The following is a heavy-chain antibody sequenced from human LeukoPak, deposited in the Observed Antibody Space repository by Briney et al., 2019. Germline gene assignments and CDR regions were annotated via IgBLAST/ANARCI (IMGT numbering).Heavy chain of an antibody. CDR2: INPNSGGT. CDR3: ASSLLTRNWFDP. V-gene: IGHV1-2*02. D-gene: IGHD1-26*01. J-gene: IGHJ5*02. CDR1: GYTFTGYY. Sequence: ASAKVSCKASGYTFTGYYMHWVRQAPGQGLEWMGWINPNSGGTNYAQKFQGRVTMTRDTSISTAYMELSRLRSDDTAVYYCASSLLTRNWFDPWGQGTLVTVSS.